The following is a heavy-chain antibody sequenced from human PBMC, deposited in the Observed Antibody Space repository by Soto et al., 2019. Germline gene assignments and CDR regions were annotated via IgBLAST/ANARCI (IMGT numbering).Heavy chain of an antibody. D-gene: IGHD5-18*01. CDR1: GDSMTSGDYS. CDR2: IYRTGNT. CDR3: AREGKDGYSYGTGFDY. V-gene: IGHV4-30-2*01. J-gene: IGHJ4*02. Sequence: PSETLSLTCTVSGDSMTSGDYSWSWIRQPPGKGLEWLGYIYRTGNTHYSPSLKSRVSISQDRSKNQFSLELTSVTAADTAVYYCAREGKDGYSYGTGFDYWGQGTLVTVSS.